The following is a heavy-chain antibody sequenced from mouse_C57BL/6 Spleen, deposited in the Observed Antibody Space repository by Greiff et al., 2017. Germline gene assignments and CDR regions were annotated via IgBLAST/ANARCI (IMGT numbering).Heavy chain of an antibody. Sequence: VQLQQPGAELVKPGASVKLSCKASGYTFTSYWMQWVKQRPGQGLEWIGEIDPSDSYTNYNQKFKGKATLTVDTSSSTADMQLSSLTSEDSAVYYCGRFDGYPYYAMDCWGQGTSVTASS. CDR3: GRFDGYPYYAMDC. D-gene: IGHD2-3*01. J-gene: IGHJ4*01. V-gene: IGHV1-50*01. CDR2: IDPSDSYT. CDR1: GYTFTSYW.